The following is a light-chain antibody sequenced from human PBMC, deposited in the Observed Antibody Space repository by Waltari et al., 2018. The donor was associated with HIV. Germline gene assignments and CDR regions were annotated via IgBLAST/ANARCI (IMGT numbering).Light chain of an antibody. CDR2: KVF. V-gene: IGKV2-30*01. CDR3: MQATDWPYT. CDR1: QSLVYSYGNTY. Sequence: DVVMTQSPLSLPVTLGQPASISCRSSQSLVYSYGNTYLNWFQQRPGQSPRRLIYKVFNRDSGVPDRFSGSGSGTDFTLRISRVEAEDVGVYYCMQATDWPYTFGQGTKLEIK. J-gene: IGKJ2*01.